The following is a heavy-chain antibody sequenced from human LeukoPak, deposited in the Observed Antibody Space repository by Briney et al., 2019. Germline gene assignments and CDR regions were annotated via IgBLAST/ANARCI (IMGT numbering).Heavy chain of an antibody. CDR2: ISAYNGNT. CDR1: GYTFTTYG. V-gene: IGHV1-18*01. CDR3: ALTTVTTSDNAFEI. Sequence: ASVRVSCKASGYTFTTYGISWVRQAPGQGLEWMGWISAYNGNTNYAQKLQGRVTMTTDTSTSTAYMELRSLRSDDTAVYYCALTTVTTSDNAFEIWGQGTMVTVSS. J-gene: IGHJ3*02. D-gene: IGHD4-17*01.